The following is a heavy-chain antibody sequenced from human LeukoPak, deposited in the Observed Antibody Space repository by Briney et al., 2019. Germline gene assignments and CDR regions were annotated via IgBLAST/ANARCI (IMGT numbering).Heavy chain of an antibody. CDR3: ARNGGSGWSDY. D-gene: IGHD6-19*01. CDR2: IYTSGSP. J-gene: IGHJ4*02. CDR1: GDSISSYY. Sequence: PSETLSLTCTVSGDSISSYYWNWIRQPAGKALQWIGRIYTSGSPNYNPSLKSRVTMSVDTSKNQFSLKLTSVTAADTAVYYCARNGGSGWSDYWGQGILVTVSS. V-gene: IGHV4-4*07.